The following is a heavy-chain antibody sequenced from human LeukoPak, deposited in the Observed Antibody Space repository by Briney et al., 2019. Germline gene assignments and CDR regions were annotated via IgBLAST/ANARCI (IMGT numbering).Heavy chain of an antibody. D-gene: IGHD4-23*01. CDR1: AFIFSTYS. J-gene: IGHJ4*02. Sequence: PGGSLRLSCAASAFIFSTYSMNWVRQAPGQGLEWVSSISSSCSYKHYNDSLKGRITISRDKDKNTLFLQMNSLRADDTAGYYCARDINRWEIPRGGGFDSWGRGALVTVSS. CDR3: ARDINRWEIPRGGGFDS. CDR2: ISSSCSYK. V-gene: IGHV3-21*01.